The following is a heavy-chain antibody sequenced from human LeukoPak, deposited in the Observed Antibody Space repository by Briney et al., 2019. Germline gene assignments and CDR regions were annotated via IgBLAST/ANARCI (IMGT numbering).Heavy chain of an antibody. D-gene: IGHD3/OR15-3a*01. Sequence: SETLSLTCTVSSGSISSSSYYWGWIRQPPGKGLEWIGSIYYSGSTYYNPSLKSRVTLSIDTSKNRFSLKLTSVTAADTAVYYCARQTGSGLFILPGGQGTLVTVSS. J-gene: IGHJ4*02. CDR3: ARQTGSGLFILP. CDR1: SGSISSSSYY. V-gene: IGHV4-39*01. CDR2: IYYSGST.